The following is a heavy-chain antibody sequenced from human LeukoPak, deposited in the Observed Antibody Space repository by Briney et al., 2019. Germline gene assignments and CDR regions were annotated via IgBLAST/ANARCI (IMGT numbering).Heavy chain of an antibody. CDR2: IGSAGNT. CDR3: ARRDYGSGSYQGDWYFDL. J-gene: IGHJ2*01. Sequence: GGSLRLSCAASGFTFSHYDMHWVRQTTGKGLEWVATIGSAGNTYHSDSVKGRFTISRDNAKNSLYLQMNSLRAGDTAVYYCARRDYGSGSYQGDWYFDLWGRGTLVTVSS. CDR1: GFTFSHYD. V-gene: IGHV3-13*01. D-gene: IGHD3-10*01.